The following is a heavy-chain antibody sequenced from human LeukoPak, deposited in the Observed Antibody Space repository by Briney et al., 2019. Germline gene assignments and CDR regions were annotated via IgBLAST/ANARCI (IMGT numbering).Heavy chain of an antibody. V-gene: IGHV3-23*01. Sequence: GGSLRLSCAASGFTFSSYAMSWVRQAPGKGLEWVSVISGSGSSTYYADSVKGWFTISRDNSKNTLYLQMNSLRAEDTAVYYCAKEGGTGTRFDYWGQGTLVTVSS. CDR3: AKEGGTGTRFDY. CDR1: GFTFSSYA. CDR2: ISGSGSST. D-gene: IGHD1-7*01. J-gene: IGHJ4*02.